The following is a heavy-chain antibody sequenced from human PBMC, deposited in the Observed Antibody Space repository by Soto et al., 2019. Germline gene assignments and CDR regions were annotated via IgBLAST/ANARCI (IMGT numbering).Heavy chain of an antibody. CDR1: GFTFSSYG. D-gene: IGHD6-6*01. J-gene: IGHJ4*02. CDR3: ARVPIRAARSPFLDY. V-gene: IGHV3-33*01. Sequence: QVQLVESGGGVVQPGRSLRLSCAASGFTFSSYGMHWVRQAPGKGLEWVAVIWYDGSNKYYADSVKGRFTISRDNSKNTLYLQMNSRRAEDTAVYYCARVPIRAARSPFLDYWGQGTLVTVSS. CDR2: IWYDGSNK.